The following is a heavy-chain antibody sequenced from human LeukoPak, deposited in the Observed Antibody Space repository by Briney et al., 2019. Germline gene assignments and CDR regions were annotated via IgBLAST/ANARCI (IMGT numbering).Heavy chain of an antibody. V-gene: IGHV4-59*08. J-gene: IGHJ4*02. Sequence: SETRSLTCTVSGGSISPYYWSWIRQPPGKGLEWIGYIYYSGSTNYNPSLKSRVTISVDTSKNQFSLKLSSVTAADTAVYYCARHGGGGESYPRVFDYWGRGTLVTVSS. CDR2: IYYSGST. CDR1: GGSISPYY. CDR3: ARHGGGGESYPRVFDY. D-gene: IGHD1-26*01.